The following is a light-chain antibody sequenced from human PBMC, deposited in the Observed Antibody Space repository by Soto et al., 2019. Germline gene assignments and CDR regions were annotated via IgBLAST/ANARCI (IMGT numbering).Light chain of an antibody. CDR1: SSDVGGYDP. CDR2: DVT. V-gene: IGLV2-11*01. CDR3: CSYLGSYSYV. J-gene: IGLJ1*01. Sequence: QSALTQPRSVSGSPGQSVTISCTGTSSDVGGYDPVSWYQQQPGKAPKLLIYDVTKRPSGVPNRFSGSKSGNTASLTISGLQAEDEADYYCCSYLGSYSYVFGTGTKVTVL.